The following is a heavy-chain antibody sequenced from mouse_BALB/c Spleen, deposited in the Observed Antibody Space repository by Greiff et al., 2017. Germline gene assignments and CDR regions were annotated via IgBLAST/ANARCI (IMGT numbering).Heavy chain of an antibody. D-gene: IGHD2-4*01. J-gene: IGHJ4*01. CDR2: ISYSGST. CDR1: GYSITSDYA. V-gene: IGHV3-2*02. CDR3: ARRLDYDGYYYAMDY. Sequence: EVKLVESGPGLVKPSQSLSLTCTVTGYSITSDYAWNWIRQFPGNKLEWMGYISYSGSTSYNPSLKSRISITRDTSKNQFFLQLNSVTTEDTATYYCARRLDYDGYYYAMDYWGQGTSVTVSS.